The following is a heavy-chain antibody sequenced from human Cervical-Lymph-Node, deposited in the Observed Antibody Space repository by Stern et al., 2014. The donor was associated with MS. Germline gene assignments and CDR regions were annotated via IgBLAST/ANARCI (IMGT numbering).Heavy chain of an antibody. CDR2: TNPNNGGT. J-gene: IGHJ6*02. D-gene: IGHD5-24*01. CDR3: ARESQRGYFYGLDV. V-gene: IGHV1-2*06. Sequence: VQLVESGADVKKPGASVKVSCKASGYTFTNYYIHWVRQAPGQGLEWMGRTNPNNGGTSYAQKFQGRVTMSRDTSISTAYMELKSLRSDDTAVYYCARESQRGYFYGLDVWGQGTTVTVSS. CDR1: GYTFTNYY.